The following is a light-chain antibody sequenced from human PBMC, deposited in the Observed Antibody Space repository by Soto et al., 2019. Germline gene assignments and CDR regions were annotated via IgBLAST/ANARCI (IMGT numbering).Light chain of an antibody. V-gene: IGKV1-5*03. CDR1: QTISSW. CDR3: QHYNSYSEA. Sequence: DIHLTQSPSTLSGSVGDSVTITCRASQTISSWLAWYQQKPGKAPKLLIYKASTLKSGVPSRFSGSGSGTEFTLPIRSLQPDDFATYYCQHYNSYSEAFGQGTKVELK. CDR2: KAS. J-gene: IGKJ1*01.